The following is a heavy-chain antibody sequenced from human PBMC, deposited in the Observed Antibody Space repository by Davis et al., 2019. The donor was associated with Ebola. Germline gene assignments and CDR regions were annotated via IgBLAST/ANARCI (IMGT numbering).Heavy chain of an antibody. D-gene: IGHD4-11*01. CDR3: AREGELGTTTAAFDI. J-gene: IGHJ3*02. Sequence: ASVKVSCKASGYTFTTHHFNWVRQATGQGLEWMGWMNPNSGDTGYAQKFQGRVTFTRNTSISTAYMELSSLRSDDTAVYYCAREGELGTTTAAFDIWGQGTLVTVSS. CDR1: GYTFTTHH. CDR2: MNPNSGDT. V-gene: IGHV1-8*03.